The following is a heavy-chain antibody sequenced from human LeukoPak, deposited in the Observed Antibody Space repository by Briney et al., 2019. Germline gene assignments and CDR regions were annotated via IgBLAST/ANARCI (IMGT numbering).Heavy chain of an antibody. CDR3: ARNYGSGSWAFDY. D-gene: IGHD3-10*01. Sequence: SSETLSLTCTVSGGSISSYYWCWIRQPPGKGLERIGYIYYSGSTNYNPSLKSRVTISVDTSKNQFSLKLSSVTAADTAVYYCARNYGSGSWAFDYWGQGTLVTVSS. V-gene: IGHV4-59*01. CDR2: IYYSGST. CDR1: GGSISSYY. J-gene: IGHJ4*02.